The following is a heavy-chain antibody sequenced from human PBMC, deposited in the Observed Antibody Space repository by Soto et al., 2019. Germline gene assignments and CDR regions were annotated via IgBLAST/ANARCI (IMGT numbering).Heavy chain of an antibody. V-gene: IGHV4-39*01. J-gene: IGHJ4*02. Sequence: QLQLQESGPGLVKPSETLSLTCTVSGGSISSSSYYWGWIRQPPGKGLEWIGSIYYSGSTYYNPSLKSRVTISVDTSKNQFSLKLSSVTAADTAVYYCAIPSSGLLFDYWGQGTLVTVSS. CDR1: GGSISSSSYY. CDR3: AIPSSGLLFDY. D-gene: IGHD3-22*01. CDR2: IYYSGST.